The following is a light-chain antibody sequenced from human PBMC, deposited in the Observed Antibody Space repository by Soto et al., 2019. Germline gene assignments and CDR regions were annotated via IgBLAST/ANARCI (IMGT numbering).Light chain of an antibody. CDR1: QSLTSN. CDR2: GSS. CDR3: QQYDSWPPYT. J-gene: IGKJ2*01. Sequence: EVVVTQSPATLSVSPGDRATLSCRASQSLTSNLAWYQQKPGQAPRLLIYGSSTRATGIPARFSGSGSGTEFTLTITSLQSEDFAIYYCQQYDSWPPYTFGQGTKVDIK. V-gene: IGKV3-15*01.